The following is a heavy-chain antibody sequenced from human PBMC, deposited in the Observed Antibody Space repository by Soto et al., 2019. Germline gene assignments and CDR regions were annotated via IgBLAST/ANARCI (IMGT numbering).Heavy chain of an antibody. CDR3: ARDVEY. CDR2: INSDGSST. Sequence: EVQLVESGGGLVQPGGSLRLSCEASGFTFSTFWMHWVRQAPGKGLVWVSRINSDGSSTNYADSVKGRVTISRDNAKNMLYLLMNSLRVEDTAVYYCARDVEYWGQGTLVTVSS. J-gene: IGHJ4*02. V-gene: IGHV3-74*01. CDR1: GFTFSTFW.